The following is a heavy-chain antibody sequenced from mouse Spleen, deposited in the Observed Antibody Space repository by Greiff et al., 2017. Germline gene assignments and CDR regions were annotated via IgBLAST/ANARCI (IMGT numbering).Heavy chain of an antibody. Sequence: VQLVESGPGLVAPSQSLSITCTVSGFSLTGYGVNWVRQPPGKGLEWLGMIWGGGSTDYNAAFISRLSISKDNSKSQVFFKMNSLQANDTAIYYCANWDGYAMDYWGQGTSVTVSS. J-gene: IGHJ4*01. CDR1: GFSLTGYG. D-gene: IGHD4-1*01. CDR2: IWGGGST. CDR3: ANWDGYAMDY. V-gene: IGHV2-6-7*01.